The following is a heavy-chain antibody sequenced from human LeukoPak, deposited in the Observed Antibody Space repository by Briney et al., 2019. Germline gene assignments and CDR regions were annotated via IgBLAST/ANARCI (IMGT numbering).Heavy chain of an antibody. CDR1: GFTFSSYS. V-gene: IGHV3-48*04. J-gene: IGHJ1*01. CDR2: MTATSNTF. Sequence: PGGSLRLSCEVSGFTFSSYSMTWVRHVPGKGLEWIAYMTATSNTFYYADSVKGRFTISRDNARNSLFLQMNSLTVEDTAVYYCARSLSGYDPLSAFWGQGTLVTVSS. D-gene: IGHD5-12*01. CDR3: ARSLSGYDPLSAF.